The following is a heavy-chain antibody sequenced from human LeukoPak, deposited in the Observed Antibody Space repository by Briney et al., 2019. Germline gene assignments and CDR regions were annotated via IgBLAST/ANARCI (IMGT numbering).Heavy chain of an antibody. CDR1: GGTFSSYA. CDR2: IIPIFGTA. D-gene: IGHD6-13*01. CDR3: ASHYSSSLPSQH. Sequence: SVKVSCKASGGTFSSYAISWVRQAPGQGLEWMGGIIPIFGTANYAQKFQGRVTITTDESTSTAYMELSSLRSEDTAVYYCASHYSSSLPSQHWGQGTLVTVSS. V-gene: IGHV1-69*05. J-gene: IGHJ1*01.